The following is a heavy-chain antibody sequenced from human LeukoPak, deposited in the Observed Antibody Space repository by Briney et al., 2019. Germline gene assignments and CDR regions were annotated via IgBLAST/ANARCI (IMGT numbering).Heavy chain of an antibody. V-gene: IGHV3-66*01. CDR2: IYSGGST. Sequence: GGSLRLSCAASGFTFSSNYVSWVRQAPGKGLEWVSVIYSGGSTYYSDSVKGRFTISRDNSKNTLYLQMSSPRAEDTAVYYCAKDPTYYYDSSGYYYPLSYFDYWGQGTLVTVSS. D-gene: IGHD3-22*01. CDR3: AKDPTYYYDSSGYYYPLSYFDY. J-gene: IGHJ4*02. CDR1: GFTFSSNY.